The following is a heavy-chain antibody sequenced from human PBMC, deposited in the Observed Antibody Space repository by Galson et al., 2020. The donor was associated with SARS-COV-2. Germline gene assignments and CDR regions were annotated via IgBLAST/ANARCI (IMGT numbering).Heavy chain of an antibody. CDR2: IYHSGST. CDR1: GGSISSGGYS. CDR3: ARGGQNYYGSGSYNFDY. Sequence: ASETLSLTCAVSGGSISSGGYSWSWIRQPPGKGLEWIGYIYHSGSTYYNPSLKSRVTISVDRSKNQFPLKLSSVTAADTAVYYCARGGQNYYGSGSYNFDYWGQGTLVTVSS. J-gene: IGHJ4*02. V-gene: IGHV4-30-2*01. D-gene: IGHD3-10*01.